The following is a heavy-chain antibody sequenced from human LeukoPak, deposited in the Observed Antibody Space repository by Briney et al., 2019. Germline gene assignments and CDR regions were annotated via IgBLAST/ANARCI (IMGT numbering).Heavy chain of an antibody. J-gene: IGHJ5*02. V-gene: IGHV3-23*01. CDR1: GFTFSSYA. CDR2: ISGSGGST. Sequence: GGSLRLSCAASGFTFSSYAMSWVRQAPGKGLEWVSGISGSGGSTYYADSVKGRFTISRDNSKNTFYLQMNSLRADDTAVYYCARVSGYSSTWYWFDPWGQGTLVTVSS. CDR3: ARVSGYSSTWYWFDP. D-gene: IGHD6-13*01.